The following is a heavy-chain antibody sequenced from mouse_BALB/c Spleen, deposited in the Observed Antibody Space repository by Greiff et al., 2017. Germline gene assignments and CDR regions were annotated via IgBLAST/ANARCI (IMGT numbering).Heavy chain of an antibody. J-gene: IGHJ3*01. Sequence: EVQLVESGGGLVKPGGSLKLSCAASGFTFSSYAMSWVRQTPEKRLEWVASISSGGSTYYPDSVKGRFTISRDNARNILYLQMSSLRSEDTAMYYCARGRWDVAYWGQGTLVTVSA. CDR1: GFTFSSYA. CDR2: ISSGGST. CDR3: ARGRWDVAY. V-gene: IGHV5-6-5*01. D-gene: IGHD4-1*01.